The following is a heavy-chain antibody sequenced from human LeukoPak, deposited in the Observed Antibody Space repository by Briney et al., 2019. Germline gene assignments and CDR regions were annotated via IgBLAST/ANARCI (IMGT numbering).Heavy chain of an antibody. Sequence: GESLKISCKGTGYTFTSYWIGWVRQMPGKGLEWMGIIYPGDSVTRYSPSFQGQVTISADKSISTACLQWSSLKASDTAMYYCARRGDGYDLNFDYWGQGTLVTVSS. J-gene: IGHJ4*02. V-gene: IGHV5-51*01. CDR1: GYTFTSYW. CDR3: ARRGDGYDLNFDY. CDR2: IYPGDSVT. D-gene: IGHD5-24*01.